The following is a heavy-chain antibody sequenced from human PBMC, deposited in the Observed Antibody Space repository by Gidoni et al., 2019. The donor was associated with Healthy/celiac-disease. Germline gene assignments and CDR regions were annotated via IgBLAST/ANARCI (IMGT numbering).Heavy chain of an antibody. J-gene: IGHJ4*02. CDR3: AKEQWGDGYNPIDY. Sequence: QVQLVESGGGVVQPGRSLRLSCAAPGFTFSSYAMHWVRQAPGKGLEWVAVISYDGSNKYYADSVKGRFTISRDNSKNTLYLQMNSLRAEDTAVYYCAKEQWGDGYNPIDYWGQGTLVTVSS. V-gene: IGHV3-30*04. CDR1: GFTFSSYA. CDR2: ISYDGSNK. D-gene: IGHD5-12*01.